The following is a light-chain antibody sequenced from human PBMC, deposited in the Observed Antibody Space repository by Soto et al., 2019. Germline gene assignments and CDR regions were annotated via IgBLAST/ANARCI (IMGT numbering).Light chain of an antibody. Sequence: DIQMTQSPSSLSASVGDSVTITCRASQSIASYVNWYQQKPGKAPKLLILGASTLQGGVPSRFSGSGSGTEFTLTISSLQPEDFATYHCQQLNSYPLTFGGGTKGDI. J-gene: IGKJ4*01. V-gene: IGKV1-9*01. CDR2: GAS. CDR1: QSIASY. CDR3: QQLNSYPLT.